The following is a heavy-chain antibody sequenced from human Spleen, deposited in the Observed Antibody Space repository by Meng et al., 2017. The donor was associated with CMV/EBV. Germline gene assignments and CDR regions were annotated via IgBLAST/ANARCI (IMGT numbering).Heavy chain of an antibody. CDR2: IRSKAYGGTT. V-gene: IGHV3-49*04. Sequence: GGSLRLSCTASGFTFGDYAMSWVRQAPGKGLEWVGFIRSKAYGGTTEYAASVKGRFTISRDDSKSIAYLQMNSLKTEDTAVYYCTRSIAARLGYYYYGMDVWGQGTTVTVSS. J-gene: IGHJ6*02. D-gene: IGHD6-6*01. CDR1: GFTFGDYA. CDR3: TRSIAARLGYYYYGMDV.